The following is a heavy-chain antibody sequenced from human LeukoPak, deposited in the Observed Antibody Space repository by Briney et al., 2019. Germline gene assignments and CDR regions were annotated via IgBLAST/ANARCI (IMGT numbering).Heavy chain of an antibody. CDR1: GGTFSSYA. J-gene: IGHJ4*02. CDR2: IIPTFGTA. V-gene: IGHV1-69*13. CDR3: ASGFRGDCCFDY. Sequence: ASVKVSCKASGGTFSSYAISWVRQAPGQGLEWMGGIIPTFGTANYAQKFQGRVTITADESTSTAYMELSSLRSEDTAVYYCASGFRGDCCFDYWGQGTLVTVSS. D-gene: IGHD2-21*02.